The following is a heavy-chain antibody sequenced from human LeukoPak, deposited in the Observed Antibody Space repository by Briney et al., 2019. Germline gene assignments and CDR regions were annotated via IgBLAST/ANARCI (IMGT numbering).Heavy chain of an antibody. V-gene: IGHV4-4*02. D-gene: IGHD3-22*01. CDR3: ARWAPYYYDSSGYPLQYYYGMDV. CDR2: IYHSGST. J-gene: IGHJ6*02. Sequence: SETLSLTCAVSGGSISSSNWWSWVRQPPGKGLEWIGEIYHSGSTNYNPSLKSRVTISVDKSKNQFSLKLSSVTAADTAVYYCARWAPYYYDSSGYPLQYYYGMDVWGQGTTVTVSS. CDR1: GGSISSSNW.